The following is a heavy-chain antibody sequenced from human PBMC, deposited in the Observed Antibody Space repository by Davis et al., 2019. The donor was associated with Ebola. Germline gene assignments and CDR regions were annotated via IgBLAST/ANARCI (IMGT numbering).Heavy chain of an antibody. CDR1: GGSFSGYY. J-gene: IGHJ6*02. Sequence: SETLSLTCAVYGGSFSGYYWSWIRQPPGKGLEWIGEINHSGSTNYNPSIKSRVTISVDTSKNQFSLKLSSVTAADTAVYYCARSDTVVYYYGMDVWGQGTTVTVSS. V-gene: IGHV4-34*01. CDR2: INHSGST. D-gene: IGHD4-11*01. CDR3: ARSDTVVYYYGMDV.